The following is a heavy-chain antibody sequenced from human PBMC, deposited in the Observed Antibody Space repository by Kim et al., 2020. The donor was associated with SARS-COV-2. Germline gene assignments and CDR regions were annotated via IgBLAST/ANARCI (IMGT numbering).Heavy chain of an antibody. CDR2: IWYDGSNK. J-gene: IGHJ4*02. D-gene: IGHD3-22*01. Sequence: GGSLRLSCAASGFTFSSYGMHWVRQAPGKGLEWVAVIWYDGSNKYYADSVKGRFTISRDNSKNTLYLQMNSLRAEDTAVYYCARAGGLVSSGSIDYWGQGTLVTVSS. V-gene: IGHV3-33*08. CDR3: ARAGGLVSSGSIDY. CDR1: GFTFSSYG.